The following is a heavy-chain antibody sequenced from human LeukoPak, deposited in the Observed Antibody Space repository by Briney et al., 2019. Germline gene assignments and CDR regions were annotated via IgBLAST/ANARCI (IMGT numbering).Heavy chain of an antibody. V-gene: IGHV3-30*03. CDR3: AIIGAAGGTTSAKKFDD. J-gene: IGHJ4*02. Sequence: WGSLRLSCAASRFTLSSYGIHWVRQAPGKGLQWVAAISDDGGNKYYSDSMKGRFTISRDNSQNLVYLQMNSLRIEDTAMYYCAIIGAAGGTTSAKKFDDWGQGTLVTVSS. D-gene: IGHD1-14*01. CDR2: ISDDGGNK. CDR1: RFTLSSYG.